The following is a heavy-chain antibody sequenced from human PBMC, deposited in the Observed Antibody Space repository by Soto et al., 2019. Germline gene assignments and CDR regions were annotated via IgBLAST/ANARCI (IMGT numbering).Heavy chain of an antibody. CDR3: ARGAIVVVPAATHYYYYGMDV. D-gene: IGHD2-2*01. CDR2: NSAYNGNT. CDR1: GYTFTSYG. J-gene: IGHJ6*02. Sequence: QVQLVQSGAEVKKPGASVKVSCKASGYTFTSYGISWVRQAPGQGLEWMGWNSAYNGNTNYAQKLQGRVTMTTDTSTSTAYMELRSLRSDDTAVYYCARGAIVVVPAATHYYYYGMDVWGQGTTVTVSS. V-gene: IGHV1-18*04.